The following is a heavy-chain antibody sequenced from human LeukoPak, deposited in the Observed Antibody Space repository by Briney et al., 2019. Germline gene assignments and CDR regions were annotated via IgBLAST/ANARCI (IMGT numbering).Heavy chain of an antibody. CDR2: IGSSTSYI. D-gene: IGHD4-23*01. CDR3: ARDRYGGYFDY. CDR1: GFTFSSYS. J-gene: IGHJ4*02. Sequence: PGGSLRLSCAASGFTFSSYSMNWVRQAPGRGLEWVSSIGSSTSYIYYADSVKGRFTISRDNAKNSLFLQMNSLRAEDTAVYYCARDRYGGYFDYWGQGALVTVSS. V-gene: IGHV3-21*01.